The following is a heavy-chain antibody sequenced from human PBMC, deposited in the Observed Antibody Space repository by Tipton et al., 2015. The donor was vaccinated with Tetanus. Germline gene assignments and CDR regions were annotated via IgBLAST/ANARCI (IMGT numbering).Heavy chain of an antibody. D-gene: IGHD2-15*01. V-gene: IGHV3-53*01. CDR3: GGFSFSDDLDI. CDR2: IFNYGGT. CDR1: GFTVSNSY. Sequence: GSLRLSCVASGFTVSNSYMTWVRQAPGKGLEWVSSIFNYGGTYSADSVKGRFTISRDNSKNTLYLQMNSLRAEDTAVYYCGGFSFSDDLDIWGRGTMVTVSS. J-gene: IGHJ3*02.